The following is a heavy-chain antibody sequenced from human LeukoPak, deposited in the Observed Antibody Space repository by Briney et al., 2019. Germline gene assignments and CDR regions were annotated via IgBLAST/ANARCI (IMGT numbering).Heavy chain of an antibody. D-gene: IGHD3-10*02. CDR3: ARDQWSVRGVIPFDY. CDR2: ISSSSSYI. V-gene: IGHV3-21*01. J-gene: IGHJ4*02. CDR1: GFTFSSYS. Sequence: GGSLRLSCAASGFTFSSYSMNWVRQAPGKGLEWVSSISSSSSYIYYADSVKGRFTISRDNAKNSLYLQMNSLRAEDTAVYYCARDQWSVRGVIPFDYWGQGTLVTVSS.